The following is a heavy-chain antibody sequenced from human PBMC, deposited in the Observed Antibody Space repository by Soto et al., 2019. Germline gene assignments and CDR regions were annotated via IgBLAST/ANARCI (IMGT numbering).Heavy chain of an antibody. V-gene: IGHV3-23*01. CDR1: GXSFVNYS. CDR3: TRVHMVAVPAASPWFDP. Sequence: GSLRLSSAASGXSFVNYSMNWVRQAPGKGLEWVSGLSGSGTSTYYADSVKGRFTISRDNSRDTLFLQMNSLTDYDTAVYYCTRVHMVAVPAASPWFDPWGQGTRGTVSS. CDR2: LSGSGTST. D-gene: IGHD2-2*01. J-gene: IGHJ5*02.